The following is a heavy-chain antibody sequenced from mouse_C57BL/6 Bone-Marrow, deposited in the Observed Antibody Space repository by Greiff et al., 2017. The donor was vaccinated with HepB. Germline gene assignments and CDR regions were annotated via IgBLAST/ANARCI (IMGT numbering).Heavy chain of an antibody. D-gene: IGHD4-1*01. V-gene: IGHV1-62-2*01. J-gene: IGHJ3*01. CDR1: GYTFTSYW. CDR3: ARHEDGWDWFAY. Sequence: QVQLQQPGAELVKPGASVKLSCKASGYTFTSYWMHWVKQRPGQGLEWIGWFYPGSGSIKYNEKFKDKATLTADKSSSTVYMELSRLTSEDSAVYFCARHEDGWDWFAYWGQGTLVTVSA. CDR2: FYPGSGSI.